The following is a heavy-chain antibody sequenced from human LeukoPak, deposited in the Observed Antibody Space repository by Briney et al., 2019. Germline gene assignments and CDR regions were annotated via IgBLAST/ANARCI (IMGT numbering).Heavy chain of an antibody. J-gene: IGHJ6*03. V-gene: IGHV1-69*05. CDR1: GGTFSSYA. CDR3: ARVGYYYDSKGPGGYYYYYMDV. Sequence: SVRVSCKASGGTFSSYAISWVRQAPGQGLEWMGGIIPIFGTANYAQKFQGRVTITTDESTSTAYMELSSLRSEDTAVYYCARVGYYYDSKGPGGYYYYYMDVWGKGTTVTVSS. CDR2: IIPIFGTA. D-gene: IGHD3-22*01.